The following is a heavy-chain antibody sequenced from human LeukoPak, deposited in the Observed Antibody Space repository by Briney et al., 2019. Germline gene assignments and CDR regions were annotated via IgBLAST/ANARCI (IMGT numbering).Heavy chain of an antibody. V-gene: IGHV3-7*01. CDR3: ASSGSFWSGYYYYYYGMDV. CDR1: GFTFSSYW. CDR2: IKQDGSGK. D-gene: IGHD3-3*01. Sequence: GGSLRLSCAASGFTFSSYWMSWVRQAPGKGLEWVANIKQDGSGKYYVDSVKGRFTISRDNAKNSLYLQMNSLRAEDTAVYYCASSGSFWSGYYYYYYGMDVWGQGTTVTVSS. J-gene: IGHJ6*02.